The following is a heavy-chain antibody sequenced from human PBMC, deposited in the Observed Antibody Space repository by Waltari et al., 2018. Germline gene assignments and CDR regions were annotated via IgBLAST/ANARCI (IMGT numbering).Heavy chain of an antibody. Sequence: QVQLQQWGAGLLKPSETLSLTCAVYGGSFSDYYWSWIRQPPGKGLEWIGEINHSGGTTYNPSHKSRVTIAVDTAKNQFALKLSSVTAADTAVYYCARGRAGKYSSSYRVDYWGQGTLVTVSS. CDR3: ARGRAGKYSSSYRVDY. CDR2: INHSGGT. J-gene: IGHJ4*02. V-gene: IGHV4-34*01. D-gene: IGHD6-6*01. CDR1: GGSFSDYY.